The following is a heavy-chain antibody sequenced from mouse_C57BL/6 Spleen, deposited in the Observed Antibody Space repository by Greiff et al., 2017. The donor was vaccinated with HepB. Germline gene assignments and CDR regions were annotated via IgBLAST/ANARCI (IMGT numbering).Heavy chain of an antibody. D-gene: IGHD2-5*01. Sequence: VQLQQSGAELVRPGSSVKLSCKASGYTFTSYWMHWVKQRPIQGLEWIGNIDPSDSETHYNQKFKDKATLTVDKSSSTAYMQLSSLTSEDSAVYYCARLGYSNYWYFDVWGTGTTVTVSS. J-gene: IGHJ1*03. CDR1: GYTFTSYW. V-gene: IGHV1-52*01. CDR3: ARLGYSNYWYFDV. CDR2: IDPSDSET.